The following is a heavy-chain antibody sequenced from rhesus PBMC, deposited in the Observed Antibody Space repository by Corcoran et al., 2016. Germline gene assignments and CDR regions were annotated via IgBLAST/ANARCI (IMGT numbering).Heavy chain of an antibody. CDR2: LSGSGGST. Sequence: QVQLQESGPGLVKSSETLSLPCTVSGGSISDSYYWSWIRPPPGKGLEGMGRLSGSGGSTNYSPSLKSRVTISGDTSKNQFSLKLSSVTAADTAVYYCASQNLNYYGLDSWGQGVVVTVSS. CDR1: GGSISDSYY. V-gene: IGHV4-173*01. CDR3: ASQNLNYYGLDS. J-gene: IGHJ6*01.